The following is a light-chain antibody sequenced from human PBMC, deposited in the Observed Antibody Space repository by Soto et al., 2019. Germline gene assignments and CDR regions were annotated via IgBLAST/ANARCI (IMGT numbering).Light chain of an antibody. J-gene: IGLJ2*01. CDR2: EDM. CDR1: KLGDGF. V-gene: IGLV3-1*01. CDR3: QTWDSEAVI. Sequence: ELSQPPSVSVSPGQTASISCSGDKLGDGFVCWYQLKPGQSPQLVIYEDMKRPSGIPERFSGSNSGNTATLTIDGTQGMDEADYYCQTWDSEAVIFGGGTKLTVL.